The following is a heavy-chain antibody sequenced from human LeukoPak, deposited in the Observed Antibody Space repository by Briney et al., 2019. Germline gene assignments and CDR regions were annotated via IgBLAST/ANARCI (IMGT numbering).Heavy chain of an antibody. CDR1: SGSISSYY. J-gene: IGHJ4*02. CDR3: ARVHKQTIFGVVKSLYFDY. CDR2: IYYSGST. Sequence: SETLSLTCTVSSGSISSYYWSWIRQPPGKGLEWIGYIYYSGSTNYNPSLKSRVTISVDTSKNQFSLKLSSVTAADTAVYYCARVHKQTIFGVVKSLYFDYWGQGTLVTVSS. D-gene: IGHD3-3*01. V-gene: IGHV4-59*01.